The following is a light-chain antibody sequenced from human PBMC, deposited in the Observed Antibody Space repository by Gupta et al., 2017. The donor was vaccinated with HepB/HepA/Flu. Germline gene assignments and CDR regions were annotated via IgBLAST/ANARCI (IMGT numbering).Light chain of an antibody. CDR1: QSVLRNGNNF. Sequence: MTQSPLSLPVIPGEWQCIPYRSSQSVLRNGNNFLAWYVQKPGQSPNLLIYLGSTRASGVPDRFSGSESGTDFTLKISRVEAGDVGIYFCMQGLQSPRTFGQGTRLEI. CDR2: LGS. J-gene: IGKJ5*01. CDR3: MQGLQSPRT. V-gene: IGKV2-28*01.